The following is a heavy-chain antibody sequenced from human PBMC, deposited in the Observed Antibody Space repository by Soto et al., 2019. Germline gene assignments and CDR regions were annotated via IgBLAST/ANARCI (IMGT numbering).Heavy chain of an antibody. CDR3: ARWRGVLAY. J-gene: IGHJ4*02. D-gene: IGHD3-10*01. Sequence: WASVKVSCKTSGYSFSSFSLHWVRQAPGQRLEWMGWISADTGNIQYSQSFQGRVTITRDAPASTAYLELGSLTSEDTFIYYCARWRGVLAYWGQGTLVTVS. V-gene: IGHV1-3*01. CDR2: ISADTGNI. CDR1: GYSFSSFS.